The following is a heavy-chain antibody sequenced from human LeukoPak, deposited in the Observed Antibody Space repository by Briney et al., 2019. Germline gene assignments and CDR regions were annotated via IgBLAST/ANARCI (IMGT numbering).Heavy chain of an antibody. Sequence: SETLSLTCAVYGGSFSGYYWSWIRQPPGKGLEWIGEINHSGSTNYNPSLKSRVTISVDTSKNQFSLKLSSVSAADTAVYYCARGANFYYYGMDVWGQGTTVTVSS. CDR3: ARGANFYYYGMDV. J-gene: IGHJ6*02. CDR2: INHSGST. CDR1: GGSFSGYY. V-gene: IGHV4-34*01. D-gene: IGHD2-15*01.